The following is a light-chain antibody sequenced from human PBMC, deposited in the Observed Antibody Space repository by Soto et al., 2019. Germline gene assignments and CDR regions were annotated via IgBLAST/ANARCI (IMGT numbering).Light chain of an antibody. CDR1: QSISRW. Sequence: DIQMTQSPSTLSASVGDRFTITCLASQSISRWLAWHQQKPGKAPRLLIYDASNLQRGVPSRFSGSGSGTEFTLTITSLQPEDFATYYCQQYNDYSGMFGQGTKVDI. CDR2: DAS. V-gene: IGKV1-5*01. J-gene: IGKJ1*01. CDR3: QQYNDYSGM.